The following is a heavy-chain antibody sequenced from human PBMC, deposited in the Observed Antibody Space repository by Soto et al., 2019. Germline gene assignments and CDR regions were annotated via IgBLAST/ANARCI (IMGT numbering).Heavy chain of an antibody. CDR3: AKLAAQLTYYYFDY. V-gene: IGHV4-4*02. J-gene: IGHJ4*02. CDR2: IYHSGST. D-gene: IGHD6-6*01. CDR1: GGSISSSNW. Sequence: PSETLSLTCAVSGGSISSSNWWSWVRQPPGKGLEWIGEIYHSGSTNYNPSLKSRVTISVDKSKNQFSLKLSSVTAADTAVYYCAKLAAQLTYYYFDYWGQGTLVTVSS.